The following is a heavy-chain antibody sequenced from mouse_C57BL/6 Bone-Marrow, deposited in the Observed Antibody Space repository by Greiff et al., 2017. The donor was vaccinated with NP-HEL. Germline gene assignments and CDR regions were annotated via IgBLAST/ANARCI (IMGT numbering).Heavy chain of an antibody. J-gene: IGHJ1*03. Sequence: QVQLQQPGAELVKPGASVKMSCKASGYTFTSYWITWVKQRPGQGLEWIGDIYPGSGSTNYNEKFKSKATLTVDTSSRTAYLQLSSLTSEDSAVCFCSSTVVPYCYFDVWCTGTTVTVSS. CDR1: GYTFTSYW. V-gene: IGHV1-55*01. CDR3: SSTVVPYCYFDV. D-gene: IGHD1-1*01. CDR2: IYPGSGST.